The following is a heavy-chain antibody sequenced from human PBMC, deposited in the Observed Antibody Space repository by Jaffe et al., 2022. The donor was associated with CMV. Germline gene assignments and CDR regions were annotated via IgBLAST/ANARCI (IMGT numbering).Heavy chain of an antibody. CDR1: GGSISSSSYY. D-gene: IGHD6-19*01. CDR3: AGIAVAGMEGEEYFQH. V-gene: IGHV4-39*01. Sequence: QLQLQESGPGLVKPSETLSLTCTVSGGSISSSSYYWGWIRQPPGKGLEWIGSIYYSGSTYYNPSLKSRVTISVDTSKNQFSLKLSSVTAADTAVYYCAGIAVAGMEGEEYFQHWGQGTLVTVSS. CDR2: IYYSGST. J-gene: IGHJ1*01.